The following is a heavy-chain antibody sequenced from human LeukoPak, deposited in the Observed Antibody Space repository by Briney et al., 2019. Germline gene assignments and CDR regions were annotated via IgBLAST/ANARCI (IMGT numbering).Heavy chain of an antibody. Sequence: SETLSLTCAVSGYSISSGYYWGWIRQPPGKGLEWIGSMYHSGTTSYNPSLKSRLSISIDSSKNQFSLKLTSVTAADTAVYYCLRVNWVCDYWGQGTLVTVSS. CDR2: MYHSGTT. V-gene: IGHV4-38-2*01. D-gene: IGHD3-16*01. CDR3: LRVNWVCDY. J-gene: IGHJ4*02. CDR1: GYSISSGYY.